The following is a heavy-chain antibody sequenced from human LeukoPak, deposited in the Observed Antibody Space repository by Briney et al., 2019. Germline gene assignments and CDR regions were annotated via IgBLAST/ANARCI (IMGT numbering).Heavy chain of an antibody. V-gene: IGHV4-39*07. D-gene: IGHD2-21*01. J-gene: IGHJ4*02. CDR1: GDSISNNKYY. CDR3: ARAVAPKTQLDY. CDR2: IYYSGST. Sequence: SETLSLTCTVSGDSISNNKYYWGWIRQPPGKGLEWIGSIYYSGSTYNNPSFKSRVTMSVDTSKNQFSLKLSSVTAADTAVYYCARAVAPKTQLDYWGQGTLVSVSS.